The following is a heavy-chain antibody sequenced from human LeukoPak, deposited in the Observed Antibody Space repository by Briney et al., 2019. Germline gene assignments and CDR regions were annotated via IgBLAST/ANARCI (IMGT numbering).Heavy chain of an antibody. CDR1: GGSISSYY. J-gene: IGHJ4*02. V-gene: IGHV4-59*01. D-gene: IGHD4-17*01. CDR3: ARGAIYGDYPYYFDY. CDR2: IYYSGST. Sequence: SETLSLTCTVSGGSISSYYWSWIRQPPGKGLEWIGYIYYSGSTNYNPSLKSRVTISVDTSKNHFSLKLSSVTAADTAVYYCARGAIYGDYPYYFDYWGQGTLVTVSS.